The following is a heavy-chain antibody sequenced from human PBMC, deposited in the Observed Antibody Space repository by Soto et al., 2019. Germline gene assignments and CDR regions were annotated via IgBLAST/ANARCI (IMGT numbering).Heavy chain of an antibody. CDR3: ARLPNYYDSRSCPFDI. CDR2: IDPSDSYT. Sequence: ESLKISCKGSGYSFTSYWISWVRQMPGKGLEWMGRIDPSDSYTNYSPSFQGHVTISADKSISTAYLQWSSLKASDTAMYYCARLPNYYDSRSCPFDIWGQGTMVTVSS. J-gene: IGHJ3*02. D-gene: IGHD3-22*01. CDR1: GYSFTSYW. V-gene: IGHV5-10-1*01.